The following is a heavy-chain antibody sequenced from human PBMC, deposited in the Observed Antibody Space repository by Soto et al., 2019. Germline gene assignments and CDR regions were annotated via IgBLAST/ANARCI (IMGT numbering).Heavy chain of an antibody. D-gene: IGHD7-27*01. CDR2: IYSGGST. V-gene: IGHV3-66*02. CDR1: GFTVSSNY. Sequence: GESLKISCAASGFTVSSNYMSWVRQAPGKGLEWVSVIYSGGSTYYADSVKGRFTISRDNSKNTLYLQMNSLRAEDTAVYYCARSRLTGDLNDAFDIWGQGTMVTVSS. J-gene: IGHJ3*02. CDR3: ARSRLTGDLNDAFDI.